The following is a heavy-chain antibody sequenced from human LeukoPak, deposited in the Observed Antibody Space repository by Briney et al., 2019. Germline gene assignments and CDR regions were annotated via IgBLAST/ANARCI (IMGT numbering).Heavy chain of an antibody. CDR2: IYYSGRT. V-gene: IGHV4-59*08. CDR3: ARQGVGATTGNAFDI. D-gene: IGHD1-26*01. CDR1: GGSISSYY. Sequence: SETLSLTCTVSGGSISSYYWSWIRRPPGKGLEWVGYIYYSGRTNYNPSLKSRVTISVDTSKNQLSLKLSSVTAADTAVYYCARQGVGATTGNAFDIWGQGTMVTVSS. J-gene: IGHJ3*02.